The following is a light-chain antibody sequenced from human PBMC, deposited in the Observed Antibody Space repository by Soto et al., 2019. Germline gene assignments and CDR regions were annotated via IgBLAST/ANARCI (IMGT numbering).Light chain of an antibody. J-gene: IGKJ2*01. V-gene: IGKV3-20*01. Sequence: EIVLTQSPDTLYLSPGAGATLSCRASQRVNSSYLAWYQQKPGQAPRLLISGASDRATGVPARVSGSGSVTDFKLTITTLEPKDFPVYYCQQYVNSTVTSGQGTKLHSK. CDR2: GAS. CDR1: QRVNSSY. CDR3: QQYVNSTVT.